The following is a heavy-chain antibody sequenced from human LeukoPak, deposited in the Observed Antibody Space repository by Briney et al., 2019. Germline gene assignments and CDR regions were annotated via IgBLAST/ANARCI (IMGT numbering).Heavy chain of an antibody. CDR1: GFTFSTYT. J-gene: IGHJ4*02. CDR2: IKQDGSEK. CDR3: ASTWRLK. V-gene: IGHV3-7*01. Sequence: PGRSLRLSCAASGFTFSTYTMHWVRQAPGKGLEWVANIKQDGSEKYYVDSVKGRFTISRDNAKNSLYLQMNSLRAEDTAVYYCASTWRLKWGQGTLVTVSS.